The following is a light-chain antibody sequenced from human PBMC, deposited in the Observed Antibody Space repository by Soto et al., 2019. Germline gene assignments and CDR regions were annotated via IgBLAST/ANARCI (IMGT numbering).Light chain of an antibody. J-gene: IGKJ1*01. CDR2: DAS. Sequence: DIQMPQSPSTLSASVGDRVTITCRASQSISSWLAWYQQKPGKAPKLLIYDASSLESGVPSRFSGSGSGTEFTLTISSLQPDDFATYYCQQYNSYSVTFGQGTKV. CDR1: QSISSW. CDR3: QQYNSYSVT. V-gene: IGKV1-5*01.